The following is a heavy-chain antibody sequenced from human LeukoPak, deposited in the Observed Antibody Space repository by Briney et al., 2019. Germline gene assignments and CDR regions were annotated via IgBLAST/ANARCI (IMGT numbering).Heavy chain of an antibody. J-gene: IGHJ4*02. CDR3: AREADSYYYGSGSYSY. V-gene: IGHV1-18*01. CDR2: NSAYNGNT. CDR1: GYTFTSYG. D-gene: IGHD3-10*01. Sequence: ASVKVSCKASGYTFTSYGISWVRQAPGQGLEWMGWNSAYNGNTNYEQKLQGRVTMTTDTSTSTAYMELRSLRSDDTAVYYCAREADSYYYGSGSYSYWGQGTLVTVSS.